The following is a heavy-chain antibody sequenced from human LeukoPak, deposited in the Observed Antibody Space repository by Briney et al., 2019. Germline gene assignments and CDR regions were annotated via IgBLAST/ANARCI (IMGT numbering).Heavy chain of an antibody. CDR3: TRYNNDHFDY. CDR2: IAYDGRRA. V-gene: IGHV3-33*01. J-gene: IGHJ4*02. D-gene: IGHD1-14*01. Sequence: GGSLRLSCAGSGFTFGGYGMQWFRQTPGKGLEWVAVIAYDGRRAFYADSVKGRFTISRDNSKTTMSVQMDDLRAEDTAVYYCTRYNNDHFDYWGQGTLVTVSS. CDR1: GFTFGGYG.